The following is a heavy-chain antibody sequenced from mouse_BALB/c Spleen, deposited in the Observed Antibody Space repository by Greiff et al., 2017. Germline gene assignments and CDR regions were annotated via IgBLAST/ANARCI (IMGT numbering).Heavy chain of an antibody. CDR3: TRLLAMDY. J-gene: IGHJ4*01. V-gene: IGHV1S22*01. D-gene: IGHD1-1*01. CDR1: GYTFTSYW. CDR2: IYPGSGST. Sequence: LQQPGSELVRPGASVKLSCKASGYTFTSYWMHWVKQRPGQGLEWIGNIYPGSGSTNYDEKFKSKATLTVDTSSSTAYMQLSSLTSEDSAVYYCTRLLAMDYWGQGTSVTVSS.